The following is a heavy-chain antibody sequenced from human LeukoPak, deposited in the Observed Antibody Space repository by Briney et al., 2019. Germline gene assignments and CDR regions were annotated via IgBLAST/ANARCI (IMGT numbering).Heavy chain of an antibody. Sequence: SETLSLTCTVSGYSISSGYYWGWIRQPPNKGLEWIGSIFHSGSTYYNPSLKSRVTISIDTSTNQFSLKLSSVTAADTAVYYRARGMAPPLHYFDYWGQGTLVTASS. D-gene: IGHD5-24*01. CDR2: IFHSGST. CDR1: GYSISSGYY. CDR3: ARGMAPPLHYFDY. V-gene: IGHV4-38-2*02. J-gene: IGHJ4*02.